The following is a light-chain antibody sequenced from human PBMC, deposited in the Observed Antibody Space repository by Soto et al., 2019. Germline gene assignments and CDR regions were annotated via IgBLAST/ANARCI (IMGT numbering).Light chain of an antibody. Sequence: EIVMTQSPATLSASPGEGATLSCKAGQNVYNNLAWYQQRPGQPPRLLIYDASTRATGISARFSGSGYGTEFTLTIRSLQSEDVAVYFCQQCRNWPLTFGGGTKVEIK. CDR3: QQCRNWPLT. CDR1: QNVYNN. CDR2: DAS. J-gene: IGKJ4*01. V-gene: IGKV3-15*01.